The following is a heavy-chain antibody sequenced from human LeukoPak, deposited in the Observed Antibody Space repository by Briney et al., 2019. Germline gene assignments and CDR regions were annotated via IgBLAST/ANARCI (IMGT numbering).Heavy chain of an antibody. D-gene: IGHD3-22*01. CDR3: ASLEYYYDSSGYPGDY. Sequence: SETLSLTCAVYGGSFSVYYWSWIRPPPGKGVEWIGEINHSGSTNYKPSLKSLVTISLDSSNNQFSLKLSSVTAADTAVYYCASLEYYYDSSGYPGDYWGQGTLVTVSS. CDR2: INHSGST. J-gene: IGHJ4*02. CDR1: GGSFSVYY. V-gene: IGHV4-34*01.